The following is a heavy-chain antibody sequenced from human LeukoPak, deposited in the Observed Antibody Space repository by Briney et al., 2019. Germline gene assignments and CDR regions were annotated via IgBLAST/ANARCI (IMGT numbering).Heavy chain of an antibody. CDR2: IYTSGST. J-gene: IGHJ4*02. CDR1: GGSISSYY. Sequence: KPSETLSLTCTVSGGSISSYYWSWIRQPAGKGLEWIGRIYTSGSTNYNPPLKSRVTMSVDTAKNQFSLKLSSLTAADTAVYYCARDPAGYSSGWSSDYWGQGTLVTVSS. V-gene: IGHV4-4*07. CDR3: ARDPAGYSSGWSSDY. D-gene: IGHD6-19*01.